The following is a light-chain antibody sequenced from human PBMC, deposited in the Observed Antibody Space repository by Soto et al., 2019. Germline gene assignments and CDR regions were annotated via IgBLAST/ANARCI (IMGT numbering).Light chain of an antibody. V-gene: IGKV3-11*01. CDR3: QQRSNWPFT. J-gene: IGKJ3*01. CDR1: QSVTFY. CDR2: DAS. Sequence: EIVLTQSPATLSLSPGERATLSCRASQSVTFYLAWYQQKPGQAPRLLIYDASNRATGIPGRFSGSGSGTDFTLTISSLEPEDFAVYYCQQRSNWPFTFGPGTEVDIK.